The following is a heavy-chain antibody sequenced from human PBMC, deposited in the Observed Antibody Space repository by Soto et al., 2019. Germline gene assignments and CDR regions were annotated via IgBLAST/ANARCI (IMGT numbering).Heavy chain of an antibody. CDR3: ARSPRSSPYFDY. Sequence: PGESLKISCHCSGYTFSNFWIAWVRQLPGKGLEWMGIIYPGDYETRYSPSFHGKVTISADRSIGTAYLQWSSLEASDSAFYFCARSPRSSPYFDYWGQGALVTVS. J-gene: IGHJ4*02. D-gene: IGHD6-13*01. CDR1: GYTFSNFW. V-gene: IGHV5-51*01. CDR2: IYPGDYET.